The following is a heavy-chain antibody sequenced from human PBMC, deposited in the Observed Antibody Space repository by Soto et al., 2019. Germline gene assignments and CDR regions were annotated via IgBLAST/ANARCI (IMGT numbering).Heavy chain of an antibody. CDR2: ISSNGGST. V-gene: IGHV3-64D*08. CDR3: SLGGYDEVNYYYGMDV. D-gene: IGHD5-12*01. CDR1: GFTFSSYA. J-gene: IGHJ6*02. Sequence: GGSLRLSCSASGFTFSSYAIHWVRQAPGKGLEYVSAISSNGGSTYYADSVKGRFTTSRDNSKNTLYLQMSSLRAEDTAVYYCSLGGYDEVNYYYGMDVWGQGTTVTVSS.